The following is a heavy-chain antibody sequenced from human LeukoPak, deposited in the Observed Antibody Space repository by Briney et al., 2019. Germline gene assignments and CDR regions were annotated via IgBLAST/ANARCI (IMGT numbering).Heavy chain of an antibody. CDR2: ISSSSSNI. CDR1: EFDFSTYS. V-gene: IGHV3-48*04. J-gene: IGHJ4*02. Sequence: GGSLRLSCAASEFDFSTYSIDWVRQAPGKGLEWVSYISSSSSNIYHADSVKGRFTISRDNAKNSVYLQMNSLRAEDTAVYYCARVWSSGYTKDYWGQGTLVTVSS. D-gene: IGHD3-22*01. CDR3: ARVWSSGYTKDY.